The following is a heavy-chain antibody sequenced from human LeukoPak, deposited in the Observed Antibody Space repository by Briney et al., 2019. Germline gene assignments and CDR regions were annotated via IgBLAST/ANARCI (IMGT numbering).Heavy chain of an antibody. Sequence: PGGSLRLSCAASGFTFSSYGMHWVRQAPGKGLEWVAFIRYDGSNKYYADSVKGRFTISRDNSKNTLYLQMNSLRAEDTAVYYCAKERDTAMVTIDYWGQGTLLTVSS. CDR2: IRYDGSNK. CDR3: AKERDTAMVTIDY. D-gene: IGHD5-18*01. V-gene: IGHV3-30*02. CDR1: GFTFSSYG. J-gene: IGHJ4*02.